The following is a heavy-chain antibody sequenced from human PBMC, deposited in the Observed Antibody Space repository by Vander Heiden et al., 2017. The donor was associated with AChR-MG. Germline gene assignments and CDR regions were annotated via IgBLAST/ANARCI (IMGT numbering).Heavy chain of an antibody. CDR3: ARDLREIRYSDWLVWDV. V-gene: IGHV1-2*02. J-gene: IGHJ6*02. Sequence: QVQLVQSGAEVKKPGASVKVSCKASGYNFNGYFMPWVRPAPGEGLEWMGWINPHSGDAKYAQKFQGRVTLTRATSISTAYMELNSLSSDDTAVYYCARDLREIRYSDWLVWDVWGQGTTVTVSS. CDR1: GYNFNGYF. CDR2: INPHSGDA. D-gene: IGHD3-9*01.